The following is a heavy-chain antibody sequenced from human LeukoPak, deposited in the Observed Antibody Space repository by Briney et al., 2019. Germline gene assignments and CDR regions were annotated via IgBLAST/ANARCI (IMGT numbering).Heavy chain of an antibody. J-gene: IGHJ4*02. D-gene: IGHD3-22*01. CDR1: GFTFSSYW. CDR2: IKQDGSEK. V-gene: IGHV3-7*01. CDR3: ARDETYCYDSSGYYFDY. Sequence: GGSLRLSCAASGFTFSSYWMSWVRQAPGKGLEWVANIKQDGSEKYYVDSVKGRFTISRDNAKNSLYLQMNSLRAEDTAVYYCARDETYCYDSSGYYFDYWGQGTLVTVSS.